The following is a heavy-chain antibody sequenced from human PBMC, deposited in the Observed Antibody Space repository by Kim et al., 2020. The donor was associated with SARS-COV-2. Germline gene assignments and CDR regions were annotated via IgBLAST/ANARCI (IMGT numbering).Heavy chain of an antibody. CDR3: TTAITMVRGVITVPHYYGMDV. CDR1: GFTFSNAW. Sequence: GGSLRLSCAASGFTFSNAWMSWVRQAPGKGLEWVGRIKSKTDGGTTDYAAPVKGRFTISRDDSKNTLYLQMNSLKTEDTAVYYCTTAITMVRGVITVPHYYGMDVWGQGTTVTVSS. D-gene: IGHD3-10*01. CDR2: IKSKTDGGTT. J-gene: IGHJ6*02. V-gene: IGHV3-15*01.